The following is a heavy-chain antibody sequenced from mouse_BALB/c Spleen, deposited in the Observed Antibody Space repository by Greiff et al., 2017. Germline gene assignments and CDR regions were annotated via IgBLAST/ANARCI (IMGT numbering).Heavy chain of an antibody. V-gene: IGHV5-12-2*01. CDR1: GFTFSSYT. D-gene: IGHD2-3*01. J-gene: IGHJ4*01. CDR2: ISNGGGST. Sequence: EVQGVESGGGLVQPGGSLKLSCAASGFTFSSYTMSWVRQTPEKRLEWVAYISNGGGSTYYPDTVKGRFTISRDNAKNTLYLQMSSLKSEDTAMYYCARWLLPYAMDYWGQGTSVTVSS. CDR3: ARWLLPYAMDY.